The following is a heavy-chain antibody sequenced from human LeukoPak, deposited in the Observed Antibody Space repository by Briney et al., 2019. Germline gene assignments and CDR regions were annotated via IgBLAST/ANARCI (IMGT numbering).Heavy chain of an antibody. V-gene: IGHV4-59*01. J-gene: IGHJ4*02. D-gene: IGHD3-3*01. Sequence: SETLSLTCTISSGSIDNYYWSWIRQPAGKGLEWIGQIYFSGNTNCNPSLKSRVTISVDRSKNQFSLKLSSVTAADTAVYYCARHLWSEYHKFDYWGQGTLVTVSS. CDR1: SGSIDNYY. CDR2: IYFSGNT. CDR3: ARHLWSEYHKFDY.